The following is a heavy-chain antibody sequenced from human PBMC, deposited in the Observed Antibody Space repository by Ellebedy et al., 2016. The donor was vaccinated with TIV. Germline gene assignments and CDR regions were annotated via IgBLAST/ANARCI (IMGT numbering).Heavy chain of an antibody. CDR1: GGSFSGYY. J-gene: IGHJ4*02. CDR3: GSGMSTTGTLF. D-gene: IGHD1-1*01. V-gene: IGHV4-34*01. Sequence: SETLSLTCGVYGGSFSGYYWSWVRQPPGKGLEWIGEVNQSGRTNYHPSLKSRVTISVDTSKNQYSLMLSSVTAADTAIYFCGSGMSTTGTLFWGQGILVTVSS. CDR2: VNQSGRT.